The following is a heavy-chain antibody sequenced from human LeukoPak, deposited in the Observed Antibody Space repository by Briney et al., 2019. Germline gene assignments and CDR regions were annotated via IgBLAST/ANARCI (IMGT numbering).Heavy chain of an antibody. V-gene: IGHV3-23*01. CDR2: ISGSGGST. CDR1: GFTVSSYA. Sequence: GGSLRLSCAASGFTVSSYAMSWVPQAPGKGLVWVSAISGSGGSTYYADSVKGRFTISRDNSKNTLYLQMNSLRAEDTAVYYCAKFLPTHIVVANYYFDYWGQGTLVTVSS. D-gene: IGHD2-21*01. CDR3: AKFLPTHIVVANYYFDY. J-gene: IGHJ4*02.